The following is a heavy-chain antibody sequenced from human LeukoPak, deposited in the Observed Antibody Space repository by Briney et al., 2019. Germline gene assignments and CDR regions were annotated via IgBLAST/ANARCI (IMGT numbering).Heavy chain of an antibody. CDR1: GFTFSNYW. CDR3: AKDLSIRYFGLFDY. J-gene: IGHJ4*02. CDR2: IKQDGSEK. D-gene: IGHD3-9*01. Sequence: PGGSLRLSCAASGFTFSNYWMIWVRQAPGKGLEWVGNIKQDGSEKRYADSVRGRFSISRDNAQTSLYLQMNSLRAEDTAVYYCAKDLSIRYFGLFDYWGRGTLVTVSS. V-gene: IGHV3-7*05.